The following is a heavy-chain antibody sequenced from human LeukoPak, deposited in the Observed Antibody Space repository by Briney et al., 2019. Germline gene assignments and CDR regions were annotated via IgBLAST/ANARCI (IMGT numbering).Heavy chain of an antibody. Sequence: GGSLRLSCAASGFTFSSYGMHWVRQAPSKGLEWVAFIRNDGSNKYYADSVKGRFTISRDNSKNTLYLQVNSLRAEDTAVYYCASIAVAGTLDYWGQGTLVTVSS. J-gene: IGHJ4*02. CDR3: ASIAVAGTLDY. V-gene: IGHV3-30*02. D-gene: IGHD6-19*01. CDR2: IRNDGSNK. CDR1: GFTFSSYG.